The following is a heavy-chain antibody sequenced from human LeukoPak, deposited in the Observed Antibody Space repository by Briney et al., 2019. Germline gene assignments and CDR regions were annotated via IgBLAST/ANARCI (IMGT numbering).Heavy chain of an antibody. CDR3: ARGPRTYYYDSSGYYFDY. Sequence: SETLSLTCTVSGGSISSYYWSWIRQPPGKGLEWIGYIYYSGSTNYNPSLKSRDTISVDTSKNQFSLKLSSVTAADTAVYYCARGPRTYYYDSSGYYFDYWGQGTLVTVSS. D-gene: IGHD3-22*01. CDR2: IYYSGST. V-gene: IGHV4-59*01. CDR1: GGSISSYY. J-gene: IGHJ4*02.